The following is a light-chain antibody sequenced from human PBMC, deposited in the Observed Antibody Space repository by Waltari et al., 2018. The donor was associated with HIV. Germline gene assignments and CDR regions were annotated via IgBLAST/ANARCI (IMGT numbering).Light chain of an antibody. J-gene: IGLJ2*01. Sequence: SYEVSQSDPVSVSPGQRVTLSCVSERLAGQIVTCDQLKPGRSPQLVIDERNRRASGIPDRFSASKSGKTATLTISGVQPADEAQYFCQAWDNPVAIFGGGT. CDR2: ERN. CDR3: QAWDNPVAI. V-gene: IGLV3-1*01. CDR1: RLAGQI.